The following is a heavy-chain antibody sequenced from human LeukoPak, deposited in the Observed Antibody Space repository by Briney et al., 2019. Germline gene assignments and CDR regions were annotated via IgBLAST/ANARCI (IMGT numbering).Heavy chain of an antibody. CDR2: IHHSGSA. Sequence: SETLSLTCTVSDDSISSYYWIWIRQPPGKGLEWIGYIHHSGSANYNPSLRSRITMSVDTSKSHFSLSLTSVTAADTAVYYCARLPGCSGADCFRAFDIWGQGTMVTVSS. CDR3: ARLPGCSGADCFRAFDI. D-gene: IGHD2-21*02. CDR1: DDSISSYY. V-gene: IGHV4-59*08. J-gene: IGHJ3*02.